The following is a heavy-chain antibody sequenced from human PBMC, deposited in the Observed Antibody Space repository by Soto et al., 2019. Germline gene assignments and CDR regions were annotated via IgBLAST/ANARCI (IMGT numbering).Heavy chain of an antibody. CDR2: ISGSGGST. Sequence: PGGSLRLSCAASGFTFSSYAMSWVRQAPGKGLEWVSAISGSGGSTYYADSVKGQFTISRDNSKNTLYLQMNSLRAEDTAVYYCAKEEAAAGHTGVYFDYWGQGTLVTVSS. D-gene: IGHD6-13*01. CDR1: GFTFSSYA. J-gene: IGHJ4*02. V-gene: IGHV3-23*01. CDR3: AKEEAAAGHTGVYFDY.